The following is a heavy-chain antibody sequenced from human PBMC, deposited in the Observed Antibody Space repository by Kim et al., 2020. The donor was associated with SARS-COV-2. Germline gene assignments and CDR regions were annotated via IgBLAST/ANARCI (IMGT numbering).Heavy chain of an antibody. V-gene: IGHV1-69*04. CDR3: ARAWISITILAGQYGMDV. J-gene: IGHJ6*02. Sequence: SVKVSCKASGGTFSSYAISWVRQAPGQGLEWMGRIIPILGIANYAQKFQGRVTITADKSTSTAYMELSSLRSEDTAVYYCARAWISITILAGQYGMDVWGQGTTVTVSS. CDR2: IIPILGIA. CDR1: GGTFSSYA. D-gene: IGHD3-3*01.